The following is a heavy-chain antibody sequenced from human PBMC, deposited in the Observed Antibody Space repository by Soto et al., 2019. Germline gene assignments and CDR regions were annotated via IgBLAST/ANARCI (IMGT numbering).Heavy chain of an antibody. Sequence: EVQLLESGGGLVQPGGSLRLSCAASGFTFATYTMSWVRQTPGKGLEWVSAITGSDGRTYYADSVKGRLTTSRDNSKNTLYLQMSSLGAEDTAVYYCAKNSAATIRVGFDYWGQGTLVTVSS. CDR2: ITGSDGRT. V-gene: IGHV3-23*01. CDR3: AKNSAATIRVGFDY. CDR1: GFTFATYT. D-gene: IGHD5-12*01. J-gene: IGHJ4*02.